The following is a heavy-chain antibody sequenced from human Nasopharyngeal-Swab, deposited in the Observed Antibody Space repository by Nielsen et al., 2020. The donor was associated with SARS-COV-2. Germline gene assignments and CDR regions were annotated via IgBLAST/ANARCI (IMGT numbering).Heavy chain of an antibody. CDR3: ARQSSIRGSYPFDY. CDR1: GGSVSSSNW. CDR2: IYHSGST. J-gene: IGHJ4*02. V-gene: IGHV4-4*01. Sequence: SETLSLTCAVSGGSVSSSNWWSWVRQPPRKGLEWIGEIYHSGSTNYNPSLKSRVTISVDTSKNQFSLKLSSVTAADTAVYWCARQSSIRGSYPFDYWGQGTLVTVSS. D-gene: IGHD1-26*01.